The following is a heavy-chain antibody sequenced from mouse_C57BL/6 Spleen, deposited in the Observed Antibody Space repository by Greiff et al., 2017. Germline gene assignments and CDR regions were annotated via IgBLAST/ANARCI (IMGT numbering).Heavy chain of an antibody. Sequence: EVQLQQSGPELVKPGASVKIPCKASGYTFTDYNMDWVKQSHGKSLEWIGDINPNNGGTIYNQKFKGKATLTVDKSSSTAYMELRSLTSEDTAVYYCARSKSWDGPLYYAMDYWGQGTSVTVSS. CDR1: GYTFTDYN. J-gene: IGHJ4*01. CDR3: ARSKSWDGPLYYAMDY. V-gene: IGHV1-18*01. D-gene: IGHD4-1*01. CDR2: INPNNGGT.